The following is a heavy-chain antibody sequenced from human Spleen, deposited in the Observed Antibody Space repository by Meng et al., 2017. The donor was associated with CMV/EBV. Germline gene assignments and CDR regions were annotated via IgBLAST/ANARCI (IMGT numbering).Heavy chain of an antibody. V-gene: IGHV4-4*01. D-gene: IGHD3-3*01. CDR3: ARFHDFNWFDP. Sequence: LTCAVSGGSISGGHWWNWVRQPPGKGLEWIGEIYHTGSNNYNPSLKSRLTMSVDKSKNQFSLKLNSVTAADTAVYFCARFHDFNWFDPWGQGTLVTVSS. CDR1: GGSISGGHW. CDR2: IYHTGSN. J-gene: IGHJ5*02.